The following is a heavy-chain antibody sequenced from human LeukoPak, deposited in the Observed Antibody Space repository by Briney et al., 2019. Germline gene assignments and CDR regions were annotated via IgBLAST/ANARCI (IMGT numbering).Heavy chain of an antibody. V-gene: IGHV3-23*01. CDR3: ARDRRGQWLVRSLQH. CDR1: GFSFSSHA. CDR2: ISGSGDPP. Sequence: GGSMRLSCEVYGFSFSSHAMSWVRHPPGKGLEWVSLISGSGDPPYYADSVKGRFTISRDNSKNTLYLQMNSLRVDDTAVYYCARDRRGQWLVRSLQHWGQGTLVTVSS. J-gene: IGHJ1*01. D-gene: IGHD6-19*01.